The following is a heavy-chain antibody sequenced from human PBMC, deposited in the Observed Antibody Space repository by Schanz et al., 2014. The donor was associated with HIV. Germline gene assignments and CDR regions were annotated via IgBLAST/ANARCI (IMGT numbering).Heavy chain of an antibody. D-gene: IGHD3-22*01. V-gene: IGHV3-30*18. CDR2: ISYDGRNK. CDR1: GFTFNSYG. J-gene: IGHJ6*02. CDR3: AKDRNHYDSRYRGKGNYYYYYGMDV. Sequence: QVQLVESGGGVVQPGRSLRVSCAASGFTFNSYGMHWVRQAPGKGLEWVAVISYDGRNKYYADSVKGRFTISRDNSKNTLYLQAKSLRPEDTAVYYCAKDRNHYDSRYRGKGNYYYYYGMDVWGQGTTVTVSS.